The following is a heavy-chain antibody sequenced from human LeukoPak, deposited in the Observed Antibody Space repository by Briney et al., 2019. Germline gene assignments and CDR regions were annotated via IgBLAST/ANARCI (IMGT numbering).Heavy chain of an antibody. J-gene: IGHJ5*02. Sequence: SETLSLTCTVSGGSISSYYWSWIRQPPGKGLEWIGYIYYSGSTNYNPSLKSRVTISVDTSKNQFSLKLSSVTAADTAVYYCARAYSIDGPFYPRGQGTLVTVSS. D-gene: IGHD3-3*02. CDR3: ARAYSIDGPFYP. V-gene: IGHV4-59*01. CDR1: GGSISSYY. CDR2: IYYSGST.